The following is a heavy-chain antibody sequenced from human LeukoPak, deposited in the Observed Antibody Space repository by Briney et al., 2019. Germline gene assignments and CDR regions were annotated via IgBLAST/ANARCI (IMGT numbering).Heavy chain of an antibody. CDR1: GFTFSSYA. D-gene: IGHD3-16*01. V-gene: IGHV3-23*01. J-gene: IGHJ4*02. CDR3: AKDPRASGY. Sequence: GGSLRLSCAASGFTFSSYAMSWVRQAPGKGLEWVSSIGSSGANIYYADSVKGRFTISRDNSKNSLYLQMNSLRAEDTAVYYCAKDPRASGYWGQGTLVTVSS. CDR2: IGSSGANI.